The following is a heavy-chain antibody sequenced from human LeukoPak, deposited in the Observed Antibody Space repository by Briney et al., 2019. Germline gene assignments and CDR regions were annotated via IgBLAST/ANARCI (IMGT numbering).Heavy chain of an antibody. J-gene: IGHJ2*01. CDR3: ARSRTGFWSGPRYFDL. CDR1: GGSFSGYY. V-gene: IGHV4-34*01. Sequence: PSETLSLTCAVYGGSFSGYYWSWIRQPPGKGLEWVGDINHSGSTNYNPSLMRRVTITVDASKNQFSLKLSTVTAADPAVYYCARSRTGFWSGPRYFDLWGRGTLVPVSS. D-gene: IGHD3-3*01. CDR2: INHSGST.